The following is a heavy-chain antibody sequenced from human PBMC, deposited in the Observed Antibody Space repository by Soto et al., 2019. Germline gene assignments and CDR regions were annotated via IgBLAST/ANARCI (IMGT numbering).Heavy chain of an antibody. CDR2: IATYNSNR. Sequence: ASVKVSCKXSGDTFTNFGLSWVRQAPGQGLEWMGWIATYNSNRNYAQKFQGRLTLTTDTSTSTAYMELKSLGYDDTAVYYCARVPRGVVNWFDPWGQGTLVTVSS. J-gene: IGHJ5*02. CDR3: ARVPRGVVNWFDP. D-gene: IGHD3-10*01. CDR1: GDTFTNFG. V-gene: IGHV1-18*01.